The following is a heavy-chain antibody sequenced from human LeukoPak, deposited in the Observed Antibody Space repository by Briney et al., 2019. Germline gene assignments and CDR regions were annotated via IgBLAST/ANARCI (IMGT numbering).Heavy chain of an antibody. J-gene: IGHJ4*02. Sequence: SSETLSLTCTVSGGSISSYYWSWIRQPPGKGLEWIGYIYYSGSTNYNPSLKSRVTISVDTSKNQFSLKLSSVTAADTAVYYCARNKGGGSGWYSRSTSPHPYYFDYWGQGTLVTVSS. D-gene: IGHD6-19*01. V-gene: IGHV4-59*01. CDR2: IYYSGST. CDR1: GGSISSYY. CDR3: ARNKGGGSGWYSRSTSPHPYYFDY.